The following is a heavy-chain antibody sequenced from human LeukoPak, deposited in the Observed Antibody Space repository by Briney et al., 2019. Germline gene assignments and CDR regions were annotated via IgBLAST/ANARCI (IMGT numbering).Heavy chain of an antibody. V-gene: IGHV3-7*03. J-gene: IGHJ4*02. Sequence: GGSLRLSCAASGFTFSSYWMSWVRQAPGKGLEWVANIKQDGSEKYYVDSVKGRFTISRDNSKNTLYLQMNSLRAEDTAVYYCAKDLHETTVTTWSGYWGQGTLVTVSS. D-gene: IGHD4-17*01. CDR3: AKDLHETTVTTWSGY. CDR2: IKQDGSEK. CDR1: GFTFSSYW.